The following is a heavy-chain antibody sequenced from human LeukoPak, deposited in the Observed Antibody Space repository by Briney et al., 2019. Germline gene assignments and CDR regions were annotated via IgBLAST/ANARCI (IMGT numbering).Heavy chain of an antibody. D-gene: IGHD2-15*01. J-gene: IGHJ6*02. V-gene: IGHV1-18*01. CDR1: GYTFNSND. CDR3: ARDRALCSGGSCYSAYYYGMDV. CDR2: ISPYNGNT. Sequence: GSSEKVPCKDCGYTFNSNDISGVRQAPGKGLEWLGWISPYNGNTNYPQKLQGRVTMTTDTSTSTAYMELRSLRSDDTAVYYCARDRALCSGGSCYSAYYYGMDVWGQGTTVTVSS.